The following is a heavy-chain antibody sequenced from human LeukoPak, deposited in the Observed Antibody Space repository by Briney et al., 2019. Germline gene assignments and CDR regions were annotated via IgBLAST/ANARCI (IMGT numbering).Heavy chain of an antibody. CDR1: GYSISSGYY. V-gene: IGHV4-38-2*02. D-gene: IGHD2-2*01. CDR3: AKESTGDAFDI. J-gene: IGHJ3*02. CDR2: IYHSGST. Sequence: SETLSLTCTVSGYSISSGYYWGWIRQPPGKGLEWIGSIYHSGSTYYNPSLKSRVTLSVDTSKNQFSLKLSSVTAADTAVYYCAKESTGDAFDIWGPGTMVTVSS.